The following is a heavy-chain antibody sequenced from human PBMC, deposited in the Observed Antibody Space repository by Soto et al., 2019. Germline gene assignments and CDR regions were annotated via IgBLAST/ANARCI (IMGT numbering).Heavy chain of an antibody. D-gene: IGHD6-19*01. J-gene: IGHJ4*02. CDR1: GGSFSGYY. V-gene: IGHV4-34*01. Sequence: QVQLQQWGAGLLKPSETLSLTCAVYGGSFSGYYWSWIRQTPGKGLEWIGEINHSGSTNYNPSLKSRVTILVDTSKNQFSLKLSSVTAADTAVYYCARGAVRFDYWGQGTLVTVSS. CDR3: ARGAVRFDY. CDR2: INHSGST.